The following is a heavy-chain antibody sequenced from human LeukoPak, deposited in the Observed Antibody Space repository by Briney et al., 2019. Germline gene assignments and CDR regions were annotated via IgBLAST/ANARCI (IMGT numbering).Heavy chain of an antibody. CDR3: ARDPNPDYSLQAGPQKYNWFDP. D-gene: IGHD4-11*01. V-gene: IGHV4-4*07. CDR1: GGSISSYY. Sequence: PSETLSLTCTVSGGSISSYYWSWIRQPAGKGLEWIGRIYTSGSTNYNPSLKSRVTMSVDTSKTQFSLKLSSVTAADTAVYYCARDPNPDYSLQAGPQKYNWFDPWGQGTLVTVSS. J-gene: IGHJ5*02. CDR2: IYTSGST.